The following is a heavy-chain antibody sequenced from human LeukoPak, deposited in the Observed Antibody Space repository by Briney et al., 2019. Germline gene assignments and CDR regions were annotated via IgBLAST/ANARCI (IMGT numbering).Heavy chain of an antibody. CDR2: ISYDGSNK. CDR3: ARDGISPNYFDY. J-gene: IGHJ4*02. CDR1: GFTFSSYA. V-gene: IGHV3-30-3*01. Sequence: GGSLRLSCAASGFTFSSYAMHWVRQAPGKGLEWVAVISYDGSNKYYADSVKGRFTISRDNSKSTLYLQMNSLRAEDTAVYYCARDGISPNYFDYWGQGTLVTVSS.